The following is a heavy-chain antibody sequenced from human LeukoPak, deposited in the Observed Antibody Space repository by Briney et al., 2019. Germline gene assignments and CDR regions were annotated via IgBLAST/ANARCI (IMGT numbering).Heavy chain of an antibody. Sequence: SETLSLTCTVSGGSISSHYWSWIRQPPGKGLEWIGYIYYSGSTNYNPSLKSRVTISVDTSKNPFSLKLSSVTAADTAVYYCARFYGGSYFDYWGQGTLVTVSS. J-gene: IGHJ4*02. CDR3: ARFYGGSYFDY. V-gene: IGHV4-59*11. CDR1: GGSISSHY. D-gene: IGHD4-23*01. CDR2: IYYSGST.